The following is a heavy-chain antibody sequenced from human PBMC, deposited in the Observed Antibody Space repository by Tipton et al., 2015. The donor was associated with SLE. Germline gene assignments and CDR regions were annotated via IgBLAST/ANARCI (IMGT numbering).Heavy chain of an antibody. Sequence: GSLRLSCAASGFTFSSYGMHWVRQAPGKGLEWVSAISGSGGSTYYADSVKGRFTISRDNSKNTLYLQMNSLRAEDTAVYYCAKVNPGGIAGYWAQGTLVTVSS. CDR1: GFTFSSYG. D-gene: IGHD6-13*01. CDR2: ISGSGGST. J-gene: IGHJ4*02. V-gene: IGHV3-23*01. CDR3: AKVNPGGIAGY.